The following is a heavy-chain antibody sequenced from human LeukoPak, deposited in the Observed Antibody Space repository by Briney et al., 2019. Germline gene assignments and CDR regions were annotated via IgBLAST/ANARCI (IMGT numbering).Heavy chain of an antibody. CDR1: GFTFSSYG. J-gene: IGHJ4*02. CDR2: IWYDGSNK. CDR3: ARDRDLYSSSWPDFDY. D-gene: IGHD6-13*01. Sequence: GGSLRLSCAASGFTFSSYGMHWVRQAPGKGLEWVAVIWYDGSNKYYADSVKGRFTISRDNSKNTLYLQMNSLRAEDTAVYYCARDRDLYSSSWPDFDYWGQGTLVTVSS. V-gene: IGHV3-33*01.